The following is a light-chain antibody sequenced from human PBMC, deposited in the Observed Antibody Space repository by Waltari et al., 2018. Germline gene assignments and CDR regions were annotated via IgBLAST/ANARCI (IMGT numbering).Light chain of an antibody. CDR3: QKYSSYPYT. CDR2: NAC. J-gene: IGKJ2*01. CDR1: HSINNW. V-gene: IGKV1-5*03. Sequence: DIEITQSPSTLSASVGVRVTITCRASHSINNWLAWYQQKPGKAPELLIFNACSLGTGVPSSVSGSGSGIEFTLTIFSLQPDDFAIYYCQKYSSYPYTFGQGTKLEIK.